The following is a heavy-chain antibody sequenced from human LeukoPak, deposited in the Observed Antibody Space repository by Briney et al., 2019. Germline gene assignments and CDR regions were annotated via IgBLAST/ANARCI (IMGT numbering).Heavy chain of an antibody. D-gene: IGHD6-13*01. CDR1: GYTFIGYY. CDR2: INPDSGGT. CDR3: TRAAGGTTFFDY. Sequence: GASVNVSCKASGYTFIGYYMHWVRQAPGQGLEWMGWINPDSGGTNYAQKFQGRVTMTSDTSINTVYMEVSRLTSDATAVYYCTRAAGGTTFFDYWGQGTLVTVSS. J-gene: IGHJ4*02. V-gene: IGHV1-2*02.